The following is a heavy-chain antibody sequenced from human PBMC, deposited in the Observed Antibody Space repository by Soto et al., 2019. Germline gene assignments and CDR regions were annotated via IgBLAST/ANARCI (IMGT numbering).Heavy chain of an antibody. D-gene: IGHD4-17*01. CDR2: IVTLFGTA. CDR3: AREVGYGDFSAALLD. J-gene: IGHJ4*02. V-gene: IGHV1-69*13. CDR1: GGTFGSHS. Sequence: SVKVSCKASGGTFGSHSINWVRQAPGQGLEWMGGIVTLFGTANYAQNFQGRVTITADQSTSTVYMDLSSLRSDDTAVYYCAREVGYGDFSAALLDWGQGTLVTVSS.